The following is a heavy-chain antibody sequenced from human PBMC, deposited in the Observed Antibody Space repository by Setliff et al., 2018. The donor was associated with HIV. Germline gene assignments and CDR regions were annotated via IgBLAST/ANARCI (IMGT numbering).Heavy chain of an antibody. CDR1: GYTFNNYG. CDR2: INTHSGYT. J-gene: IGHJ4*02. CDR3: ARGKTWLRFLDY. V-gene: IGHV1-18*01. D-gene: IGHD5-12*01. Sequence: ASVKVSCKASGYTFNNYGISWVRQAPGQGLEWMGWINTHSGYTNYAQNVQGRVTVTMDTSTGTAYMELRSLKSDDTAVYYCARGKTWLRFLDYWGQGTQVTVSS.